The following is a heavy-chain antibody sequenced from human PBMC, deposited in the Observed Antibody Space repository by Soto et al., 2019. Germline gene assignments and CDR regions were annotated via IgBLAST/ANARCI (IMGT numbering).Heavy chain of an antibody. Sequence: SETLSLTCTVSGDSITSGGYYWTWIRQHPGKGLEWIGFIHHSGGTYYNPSLRSRLTISLDTSKNHFSLKLTSVTAADTAVYRCARGVYGSGSHRDNWIDPWGQGTLVTVSS. CDR1: GDSITSGGYY. CDR3: ARGVYGSGSHRDNWIDP. D-gene: IGHD3-10*01. CDR2: IHHSGGT. J-gene: IGHJ5*02. V-gene: IGHV4-31*03.